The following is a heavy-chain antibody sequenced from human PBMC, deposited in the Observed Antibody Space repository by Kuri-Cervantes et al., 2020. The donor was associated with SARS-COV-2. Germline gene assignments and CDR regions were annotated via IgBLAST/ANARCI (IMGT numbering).Heavy chain of an antibody. Sequence: GESPKISCAAPGFTFSNYVLHWVRQAPGKGLEYVSAISCNGGSTYYANSVKGRSTISRDNSKNTLYLQMNSLRAGDTAVYYCARGVGYCSSTSCYGWFDPWGQGTLVTVSS. CDR1: GFTFSNYV. D-gene: IGHD2-2*01. CDR3: ARGVGYCSSTSCYGWFDP. V-gene: IGHV3-64*01. J-gene: IGHJ5*02. CDR2: ISCNGGST.